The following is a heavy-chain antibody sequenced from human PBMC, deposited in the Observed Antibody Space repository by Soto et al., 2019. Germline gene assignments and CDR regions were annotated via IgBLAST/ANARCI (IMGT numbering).Heavy chain of an antibody. J-gene: IGHJ4*02. CDR1: GFTFSSYG. V-gene: IGHV3-30*03. Sequence: GGSLRLSCAASGFTFSSYGMHWVRQAPGKGLEWVAVISYDGSNKYYADSVKGRFTISRDNSKNTLYLQMNSLRAEDTAVYYCAIPSGLTVTGPDYWGQGTLVTVSS. CDR3: AIPSGLTVTGPDY. D-gene: IGHD6-19*01. CDR2: ISYDGSNK.